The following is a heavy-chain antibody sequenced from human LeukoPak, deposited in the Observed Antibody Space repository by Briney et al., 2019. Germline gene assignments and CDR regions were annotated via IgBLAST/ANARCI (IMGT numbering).Heavy chain of an antibody. CDR3: ARDRTYYYGSGLPQGAFDI. D-gene: IGHD3-10*01. J-gene: IGHJ3*02. CDR2: IIPIFGTA. CDR1: GGTFSSYA. V-gene: IGHV1-69*05. Sequence: SVKVSCKASGGTFSSYAISWVRQAPGQGLEWMGRIIPIFGTANYAQEFQGRVTITTDESTSTAYMELSSLRSEDTAVYYCARDRTYYYGSGLPQGAFDIWGQGTMVTVSS.